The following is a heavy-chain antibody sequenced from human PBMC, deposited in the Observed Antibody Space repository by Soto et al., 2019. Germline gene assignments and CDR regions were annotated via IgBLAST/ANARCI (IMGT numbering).Heavy chain of an antibody. Sequence: EVRLVESGGDLVKSGGSLRLSCAVSGFNFGNYAMHWVRQAPGKGLEWVAAINWNSDKVAYAGSVLGRFTIFRDSAKNSLHLQMNDLTTEDTALYYCAKDKGGTPYYIDSWGQGILVTVSS. CDR2: INWNSDKV. CDR3: AKDKGGTPYYIDS. V-gene: IGHV3-9*01. D-gene: IGHD6-25*01. CDR1: GFNFGNYA. J-gene: IGHJ4*02.